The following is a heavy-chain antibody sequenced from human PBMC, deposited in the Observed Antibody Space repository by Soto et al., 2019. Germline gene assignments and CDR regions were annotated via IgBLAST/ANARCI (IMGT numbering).Heavy chain of an antibody. J-gene: IGHJ4*02. D-gene: IGHD3-16*02. CDR3: ARDNDYVWGSYRYPKY. CDR1: GFTCSSYW. V-gene: IGHV3-7*05. Sequence: GGSLRLSCAASGFTCSSYWMSWVRQAPGKGLEWVANIKQDGSEKYYVDSVKGRFTISRDNAKNSLYLQMNSLRAEDTAVYYCARDNDYVWGSYRYPKYWGQGTLVTVSS. CDR2: IKQDGSEK.